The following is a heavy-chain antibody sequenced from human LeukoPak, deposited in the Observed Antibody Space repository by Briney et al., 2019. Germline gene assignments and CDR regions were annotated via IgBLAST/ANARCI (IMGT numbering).Heavy chain of an antibody. J-gene: IGHJ4*02. V-gene: IGHV3-30-3*01. Sequence: GGSLRLSCAASGFTFSSYTMHWVRQAPGKGLEWVAVMSYDGSNKYYADSVKGRFTISRDNSKNTLYLQMNSLRAEDTAVYYCAREEYYGSGSYHGFDYWGQGTLVTVSS. CDR2: MSYDGSNK. D-gene: IGHD3-10*01. CDR3: AREEYYGSGSYHGFDY. CDR1: GFTFSSYT.